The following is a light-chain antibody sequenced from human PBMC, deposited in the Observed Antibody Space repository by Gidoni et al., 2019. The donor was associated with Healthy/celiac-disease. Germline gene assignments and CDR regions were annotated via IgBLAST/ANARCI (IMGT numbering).Light chain of an antibody. J-gene: IGKJ1*01. V-gene: IGKV1-39*01. Sequence: DIQMTQSPSSLSASVGDRVTITCRASQSISNYLNWYQQKPGKAPKLLIYAASSLQSGVPSRFSGSGSGTDFTLTISSLQPEDFATYYCQQSCSTPWTFGQGTKVEIK. CDR1: QSISNY. CDR2: AAS. CDR3: QQSCSTPWT.